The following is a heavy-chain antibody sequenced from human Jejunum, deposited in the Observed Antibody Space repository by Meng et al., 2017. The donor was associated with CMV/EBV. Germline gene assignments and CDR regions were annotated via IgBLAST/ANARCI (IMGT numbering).Heavy chain of an antibody. CDR3: ARDHSHGVSYGPGS. J-gene: IGHJ5*02. CDR1: GFIFSDQH. Sequence: SGFIFSDQHLDWVRQAPGRGLEWVGRSRGGGQGYTIEYAASVRRGFIISSDGSKSSLYLRMNNLEATDTAVCYCARDHSHGVSYGPGSWGQGTLVTVSS. V-gene: IGHV3-72*01. CDR2: SRGGGQGYTI. D-gene: IGHD3-16*01.